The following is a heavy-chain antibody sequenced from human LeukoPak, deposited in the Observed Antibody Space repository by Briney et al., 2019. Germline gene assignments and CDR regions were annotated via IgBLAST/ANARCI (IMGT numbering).Heavy chain of an antibody. D-gene: IGHD3-22*01. J-gene: IGHJ4*02. CDR2: INHSGST. CDR1: GGSFSGYY. CDR3: ARGGAGYYDSSGYYLGAKDY. V-gene: IGHV4-34*01. Sequence: SETLSLTCAVYGGSFSGYYWSWILQPQGKGLEWIGEINHSGSTNYNPSLKSRVTISVDTSKNQFSLKLSSVTAADTAVYYCARGGAGYYDSSGYYLGAKDYWGQGTLVTVSS.